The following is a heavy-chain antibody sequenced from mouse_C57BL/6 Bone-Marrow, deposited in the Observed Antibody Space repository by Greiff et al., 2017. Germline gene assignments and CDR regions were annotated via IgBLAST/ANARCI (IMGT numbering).Heavy chain of an antibody. D-gene: IGHD1-1*01. CDR3: ARRENFYGPDY. Sequence: QVQLQQPGAELVKPWASVTLSCTASGYTFTSYWVRWVKQRPGRGLVGIGGFFPNSGGTKYNEKFKSKATLTVDKPSSTAYRQLRSLTSEDSAVYCCARRENFYGPDYWGQGTTLTVSS. CDR1: GYTFTSYW. J-gene: IGHJ2*01. V-gene: IGHV1-72*01. CDR2: FFPNSGGT.